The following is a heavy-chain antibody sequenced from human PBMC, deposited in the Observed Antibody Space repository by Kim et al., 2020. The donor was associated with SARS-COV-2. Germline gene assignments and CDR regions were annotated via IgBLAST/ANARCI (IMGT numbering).Heavy chain of an antibody. J-gene: IGHJ5*02. Sequence: DYAVSVERRITINPDTSNNQFSLQLNSVTPEDTAVYYCARSGSYYEYWFDPWGQGTLVTVSS. D-gene: IGHD1-26*01. V-gene: IGHV6-1*01. CDR3: ARSGSYYEYWFDP.